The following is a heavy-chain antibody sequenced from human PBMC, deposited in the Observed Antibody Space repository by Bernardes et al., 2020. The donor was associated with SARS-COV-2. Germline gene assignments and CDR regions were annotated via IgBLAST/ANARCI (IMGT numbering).Heavy chain of an antibody. CDR1: GGSIISSY. D-gene: IGHD3-22*01. J-gene: IGHJ6*02. CDR2: LYTSGST. CDR3: ARAQPIYDSRGMDV. Sequence: TLSLTCSVAGGSIISSYWSWIRQPAWKGLEWIGRLYTSGSTNYNPSLKSRVTMSVDTSKNQFSLKLSSVTAADTAVYYCARAQPIYDSRGMDVWGQGTTVTVSS. V-gene: IGHV4-4*07.